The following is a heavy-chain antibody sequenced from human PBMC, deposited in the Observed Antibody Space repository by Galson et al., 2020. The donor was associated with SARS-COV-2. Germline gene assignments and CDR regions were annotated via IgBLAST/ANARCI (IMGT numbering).Heavy chain of an antibody. D-gene: IGHD6-19*01. CDR2: IRVSPNV. CDR1: GGSVSDQY. V-gene: IGHV4-4*07. CDR3: VRESVPGRALDS. J-gene: IGHJ4*02. Sequence: PSETLSLTCTVSGGSVSDQYWNWIRQPAEKGLEWLGRIRVSPNVNYKLPLTSRITMSVDVSKNQISLNLTSVTTADTAVYYCVRESVPGRALDSWGQGTLVAVSS.